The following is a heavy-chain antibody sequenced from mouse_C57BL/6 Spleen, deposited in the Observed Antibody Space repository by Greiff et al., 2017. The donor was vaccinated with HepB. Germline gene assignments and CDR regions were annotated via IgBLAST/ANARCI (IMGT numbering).Heavy chain of an antibody. D-gene: IGHD2-1*01. CDR2: IDPETGGT. Sequence: QVQLQQSGAELVRPGASVTLSCKASGYTFTDYEMHWVKQTPVHGLEWIGAIDPETGGTAYNQKFKGKAILTADKSSSTAYMELRSLTSEDSAVYDCTRCGNYAYAMDYWGQGTSVTVSS. CDR1: GYTFTDYE. V-gene: IGHV1-15*01. CDR3: TRCGNYAYAMDY. J-gene: IGHJ4*01.